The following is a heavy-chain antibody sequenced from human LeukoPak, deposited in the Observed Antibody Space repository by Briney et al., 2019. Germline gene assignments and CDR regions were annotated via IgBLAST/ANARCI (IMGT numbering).Heavy chain of an antibody. Sequence: PGGSLRLSCAASGFTFSDYYMSWIRQAPGKGLEWVSYISSNSGAIYYADSVKGRFTISRDNAKNSQYLQMNSLRAEDTAVYYCARGSWYYDFGSGQEKGVVDHWGQGTLVTVSS. J-gene: IGHJ4*02. D-gene: IGHD3-3*01. CDR3: ARGSWYYDFGSGQEKGVVDH. CDR2: ISSNSGAI. CDR1: GFTFSDYY. V-gene: IGHV3-11*04.